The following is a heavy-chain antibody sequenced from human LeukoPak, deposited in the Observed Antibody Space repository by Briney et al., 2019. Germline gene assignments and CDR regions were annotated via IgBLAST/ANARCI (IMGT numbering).Heavy chain of an antibody. J-gene: IGHJ4*02. D-gene: IGHD6-19*01. V-gene: IGHV4-59*01. CDR1: GGSINSFY. CDR3: ARAVAVAGIGFDY. Sequence: SETLSLTCSVSGGSINSFYWSWIRQPPGKGLEWIGYIYYSGSTNYNPSLKSRVTISVDTSKNQFSLKLSSVTAADTAVYYCARAVAVAGIGFDYWGQGTLVTVSS. CDR2: IYYSGST.